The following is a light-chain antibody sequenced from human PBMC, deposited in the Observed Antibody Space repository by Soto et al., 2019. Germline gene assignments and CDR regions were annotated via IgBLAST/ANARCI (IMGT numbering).Light chain of an antibody. CDR1: SSDVGGYNY. CDR2: EVT. CDR3: SSYAGSNTFV. V-gene: IGLV2-8*01. Sequence: QSALTQLPSASGSPGQSVTISCTGASSDVGGYNYVSWFQQHPGKAPKLLIYEVTNRPSGVPDRFSGSKSDNTASLTVSGLQAEDEADYYCSSYAGSNTFVFGTGTKLTVL. J-gene: IGLJ1*01.